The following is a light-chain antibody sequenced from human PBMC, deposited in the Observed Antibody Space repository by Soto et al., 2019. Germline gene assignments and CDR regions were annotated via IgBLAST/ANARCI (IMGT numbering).Light chain of an antibody. CDR3: ISYTGSSTSYV. Sequence: QSALAQPASVSGSPGQSITISCSGTSSDVGSYDHVAWYQQFPGKTPKLMIYEVSNRPSGASSRFSGSKSGNTASLTISGLQAEDEADYYCISYTGSSTSYVFGRGTKVTVL. J-gene: IGLJ1*01. V-gene: IGLV2-14*01. CDR1: SSDVGSYDH. CDR2: EVS.